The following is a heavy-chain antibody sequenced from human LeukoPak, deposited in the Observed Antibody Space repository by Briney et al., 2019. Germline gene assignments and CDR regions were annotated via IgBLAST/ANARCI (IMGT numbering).Heavy chain of an antibody. Sequence: GGSLRLSCAVSGFTFSTYSMNWVRQAPGKGLEWVSPISSGSVYIHYADSVKGRFTISRDNAKNSVYLQMDSLTTEDTGVYFCARGGGNAEYWGQGTLVTVSS. J-gene: IGHJ4*02. V-gene: IGHV3-21*01. CDR1: GFTFSTYS. CDR2: ISSGSVYI. CDR3: ARGGGNAEY. D-gene: IGHD3-16*01.